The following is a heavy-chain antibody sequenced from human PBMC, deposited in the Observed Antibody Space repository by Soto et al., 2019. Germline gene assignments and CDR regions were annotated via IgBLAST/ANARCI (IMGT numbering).Heavy chain of an antibody. V-gene: IGHV3-11*01. J-gene: IGHJ6*03. D-gene: IGHD2-15*01. CDR2: ISGSGSTI. CDR3: ASGVAASHFYYYYMDV. Sequence: QVQLVESGGGLVKPGGSLRLSCAASGFTFSDYYMSWIRQAPGKGLEWVSYISGSGSTIYYADSVKGRFTISRDNAKNSLHLQMNSLRAEDPAVHYCASGVAASHFYYYYMDVWGKGTTVTVSS. CDR1: GFTFSDYY.